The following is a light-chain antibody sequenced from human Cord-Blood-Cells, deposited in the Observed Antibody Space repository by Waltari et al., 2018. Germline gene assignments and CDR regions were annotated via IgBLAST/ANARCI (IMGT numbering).Light chain of an antibody. CDR2: LGS. J-gene: IGKJ2*01. Sequence: DIVMTQSPLSLPVTPGEPASISCRSSQSLLHSNGYNYLDWYLQKPGQSPQLLIYLGSNRASGSPDRFSGSGSGTEFTLKISRVEAEDVGVYYCMQALQTPRYTFGQGTKLEIK. CDR3: MQALQTPRYT. CDR1: QSLLHSNGYNY. V-gene: IGKV2-28*01.